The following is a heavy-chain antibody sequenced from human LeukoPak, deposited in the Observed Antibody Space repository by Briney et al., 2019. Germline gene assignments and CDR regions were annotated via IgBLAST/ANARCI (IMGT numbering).Heavy chain of an antibody. Sequence: GGSLRLSCAASGFTVSSNYMSWVRQAPGKGLEWVSVIHSGGSTYYTDSVKGRFTISRDNSKNTLYLQMNSLRAEDTAVYYCARDIQKPVDYWGQGTLVTVSS. CDR3: ARDIQKPVDY. CDR1: GFTVSSNY. CDR2: IHSGGST. D-gene: IGHD1-14*01. J-gene: IGHJ4*02. V-gene: IGHV3-66*02.